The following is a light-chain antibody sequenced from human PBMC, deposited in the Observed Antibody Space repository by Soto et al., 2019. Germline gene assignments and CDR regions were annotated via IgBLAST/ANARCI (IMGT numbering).Light chain of an antibody. CDR3: QQYNSKGT. Sequence: PSALPVSLPPAARVTITCRARQSISKSFSCYQQRPVKAPNLLSYEACSLQSGVPSRFSGSGSGTEFTLTISSLQPDDFATYYCQQYNSKGTFGQGTKVDIK. CDR1: QSISKS. CDR2: EAC. J-gene: IGKJ1*01. V-gene: IGKV1-5*01.